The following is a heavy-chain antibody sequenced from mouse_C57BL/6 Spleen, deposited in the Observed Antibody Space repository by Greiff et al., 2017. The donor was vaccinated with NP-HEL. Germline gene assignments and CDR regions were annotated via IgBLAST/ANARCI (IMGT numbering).Heavy chain of an antibody. J-gene: IGHJ1*03. Sequence: VQLQQSGPELVKPGASVKIPCKASGYTFTDYNMDWVKQSHGKSLEWIGDINPNNGGTIYNQKFKGKATLTVDKSSSTAYMELRSLTSEDTAVYYCARCYYGNYGYFDVWGTGTTVTVSS. CDR2: INPNNGGT. CDR1: GYTFTDYN. D-gene: IGHD2-1*01. CDR3: ARCYYGNYGYFDV. V-gene: IGHV1-18*01.